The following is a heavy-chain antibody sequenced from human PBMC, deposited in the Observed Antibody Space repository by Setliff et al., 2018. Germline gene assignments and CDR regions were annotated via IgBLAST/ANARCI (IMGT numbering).Heavy chain of an antibody. V-gene: IGHV3-48*01. J-gene: IGHJ6*02. D-gene: IGHD3-10*01. CDR1: GFTFSSYS. Sequence: GGSLRLSCAASGFTFSSYSMNWVRQAPGKGLEWVSYISSSGNPTYYADSVKGRFTISRDNSKNTVFLHMKSLRAEDTALYYCARGGAEFGVHGPPHYYYGMAVWGQGTTVTVSS. CDR3: ARGGAEFGVHGPPHYYYGMAV. CDR2: ISSSGNPT.